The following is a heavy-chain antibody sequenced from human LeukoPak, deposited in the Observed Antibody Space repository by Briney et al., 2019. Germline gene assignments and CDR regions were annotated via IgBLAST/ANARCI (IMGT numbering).Heavy chain of an antibody. CDR3: ARVADIVIVPAASELDY. CDR2: ISSSSNTI. D-gene: IGHD2-2*01. V-gene: IGHV3-48*01. Sequence: GGSLRLSCAASGFTFSSYSMNWVRQAPGKGLEWVSYISSSSNTIYYADSVKGRFTISRDNAKNSLYLQMNSLRAEDTAVYYCARVADIVIVPAASELDYWGQGTLVTVSS. J-gene: IGHJ4*02. CDR1: GFTFSSYS.